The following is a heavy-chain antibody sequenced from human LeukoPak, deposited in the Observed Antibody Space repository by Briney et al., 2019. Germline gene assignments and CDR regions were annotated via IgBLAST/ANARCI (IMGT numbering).Heavy chain of an antibody. CDR3: ARGVGYSSSWYRSGSEYFQH. CDR2: INHSGST. CDR1: GGSFSGYY. Sequence: SETLSLTCAVYGGSFSGYYWSWIRQPPGKGLGWIGEINHSGSTNYNPSLKSRVTISVDTSKNQFSLKLSSVTAADTAVYYCARGVGYSSSWYRSGSEYFQHWGQGTLVTVSS. V-gene: IGHV4-34*01. J-gene: IGHJ1*01. D-gene: IGHD6-13*01.